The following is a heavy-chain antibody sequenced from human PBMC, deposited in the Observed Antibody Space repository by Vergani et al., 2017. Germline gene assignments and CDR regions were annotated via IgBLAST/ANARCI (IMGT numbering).Heavy chain of an antibody. D-gene: IGHD2-2*02. CDR1: GFTFSSYS. CDR2: ISSSSSYI. V-gene: IGHV3-21*01. CDR3: ARDPTYCSSTSCYNAYYYGMDV. J-gene: IGHJ6*02. Sequence: EVQLVESGGGLVKPGGSLRLSCAASGFTFSSYSMNWVRQAPGKGLEWVSSISSSSSYIYYADSVKGRFTISRDNAKNSLYLQMNSLRAEDTAVYYCARDPTYCSSTSCYNAYYYGMDVWGQGTTVTVSS.